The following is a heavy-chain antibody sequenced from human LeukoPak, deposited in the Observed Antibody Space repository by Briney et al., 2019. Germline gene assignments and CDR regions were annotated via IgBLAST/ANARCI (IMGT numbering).Heavy chain of an antibody. Sequence: PGGSLRLSCAASEFTFSLYDMHWVRQATGKSLEWVSGIGTVGDTYYADSVKGRFTISRENAKNSLSLQMDSLRAGDTAVYYCTRDLREGTTPDASDIWGQGTMVTVSS. CDR3: TRDLREGTTPDASDI. CDR2: IGTVGDT. V-gene: IGHV3-13*01. D-gene: IGHD1-7*01. CDR1: EFTFSLYD. J-gene: IGHJ3*02.